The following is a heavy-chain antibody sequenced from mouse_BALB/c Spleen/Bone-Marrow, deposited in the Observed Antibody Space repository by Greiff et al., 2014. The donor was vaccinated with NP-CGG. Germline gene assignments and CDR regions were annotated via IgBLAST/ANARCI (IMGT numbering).Heavy chain of an antibody. CDR3: ARETTRGAMGY. V-gene: IGHV5-15*02. J-gene: IGHJ4*01. CDR1: GFTFSDYG. Sequence: VQLKESGGALVQPGGSRKLSCAASGFTFSDYGMAWVRQAPGKGPEWVAFISNLAYSIYYTDTVTGRFTISRENAKNTLYLEMSSLRSEDTAMYYCARETTRGAMGYWGQGTSVTVSS. D-gene: IGHD2-1*01. CDR2: ISNLAYSI.